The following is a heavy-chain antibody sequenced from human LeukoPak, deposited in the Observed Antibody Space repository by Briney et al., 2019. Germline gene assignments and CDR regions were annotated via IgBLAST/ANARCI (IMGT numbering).Heavy chain of an antibody. CDR3: ARVSPNTVTTLQYFDY. CDR2: IYSSGST. V-gene: IGHV4-39*07. D-gene: IGHD4-17*01. J-gene: IGHJ4*02. CDR1: GASISSGSNY. Sequence: SETLSLTCSVSGASISSGSNYWGWIRQPPGKTLEWIGSIYSSGSTYYNPSLKSRVIIIIDTPKNHFSLTLSSVTAADTAVYYCARVSPNTVTTLQYFDYWGQGTLVTVSS.